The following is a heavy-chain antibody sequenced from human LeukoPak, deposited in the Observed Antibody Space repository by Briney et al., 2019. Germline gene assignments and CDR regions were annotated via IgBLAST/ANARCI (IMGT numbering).Heavy chain of an antibody. J-gene: IGHJ4*02. CDR3: AREAYWNYNLDY. CDR2: IFYSGST. CDR1: GGSISSYY. D-gene: IGHD1-7*01. V-gene: IGHV4-59*01. Sequence: TSETLSLTCTVSGGSISSYYWSWIRQPPGKGRGWIGYIFYSGSTNYNPSLKSRVTITVDTSKNQFSLKLSSVTAADTAVYYCAREAYWNYNLDYWGQGTLVTVSS.